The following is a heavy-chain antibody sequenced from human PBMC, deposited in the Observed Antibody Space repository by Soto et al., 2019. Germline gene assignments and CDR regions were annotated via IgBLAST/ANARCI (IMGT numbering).Heavy chain of an antibody. J-gene: IGHJ4*02. CDR2: INPSGDST. CDR1: GYTFNAYS. V-gene: IGHV1-46*02. Sequence: QVQLVQSGSEVKRPGTSVKVSCKAAGYTFNAYSMHWVRQAPGQGLEWMGMINPSGDSTTYAQNFQGRVIMTRDTSTTTVYMELSGLRSEDTAVYYCARDWALDYWGQGTLVTVSS. D-gene: IGHD7-27*01. CDR3: ARDWALDY.